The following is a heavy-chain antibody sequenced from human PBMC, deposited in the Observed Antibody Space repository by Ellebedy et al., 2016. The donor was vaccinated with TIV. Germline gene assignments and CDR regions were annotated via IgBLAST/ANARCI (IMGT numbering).Heavy chain of an antibody. Sequence: PGGSLRLSCVASGFTFSSYGMHWVRQAPGKGPEWVAIISYDGTDKDYADSVKGRFTISRDNSKNTLYLQMNSLRAEESAVYYCTKDKGTGGSCHDYWGQGTLVTVSS. CDR2: ISYDGTDK. CDR1: GFTFSSYG. V-gene: IGHV3-30*18. CDR3: TKDKGTGGSCHDY. D-gene: IGHD2-15*01. J-gene: IGHJ4*02.